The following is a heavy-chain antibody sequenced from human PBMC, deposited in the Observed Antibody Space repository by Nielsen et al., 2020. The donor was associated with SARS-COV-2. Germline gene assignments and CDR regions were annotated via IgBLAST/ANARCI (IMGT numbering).Heavy chain of an antibody. CDR3: ARDSGLELPNNWFDP. J-gene: IGHJ5*02. CDR2: LWYDGSNK. Sequence: GESLKISCAASGFTFSSYGMHWVRQAPGKGLEWVAVLWYDGSNKYYADSVKGRFTISRDNSKNTLYLQMNSLRAEDTAVYYCARDSGLELPNNWFDPWGQGTLVTVSS. D-gene: IGHD1-7*01. CDR1: GFTFSSYG. V-gene: IGHV3-33*01.